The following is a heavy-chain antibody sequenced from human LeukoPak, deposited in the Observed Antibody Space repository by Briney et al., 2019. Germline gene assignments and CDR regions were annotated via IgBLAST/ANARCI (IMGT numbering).Heavy chain of an antibody. D-gene: IGHD2-2*01. J-gene: IGHJ6*03. CDR1: GFNFSSYW. CDR3: ARGARPAATYYYYYYMDV. CDR2: YYYDGSST. V-gene: IGHV3-74*01. Sequence: GSLELSFATSGFNFSSYWMPLVRQAPGKGLVLVSSYYYDGSSTSYADSVKGRFTISRDNAKNTLYLQMNSLRAEDTAVYYCARGARPAATYYYYYYMDVWGKGTTVTVSS.